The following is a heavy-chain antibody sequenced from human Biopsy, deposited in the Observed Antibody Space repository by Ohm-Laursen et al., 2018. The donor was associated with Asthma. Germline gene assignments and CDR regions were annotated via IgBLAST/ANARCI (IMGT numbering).Heavy chain of an antibody. CDR3: ARGVDRVTGLLDHFDS. CDR2: VYYSGST. CDR1: GGSINNFY. J-gene: IGHJ4*02. D-gene: IGHD2-21*02. V-gene: IGHV4-59*01. Sequence: SETLSLTCLVSGGSINNFYWSWIRQPPGKGLESIGHVYYSGSTNYNPSLKSRVTISIDASKNQFSLKLTSVTAADTAVYYCARGVDRVTGLLDHFDSWGQGTLVTVSS.